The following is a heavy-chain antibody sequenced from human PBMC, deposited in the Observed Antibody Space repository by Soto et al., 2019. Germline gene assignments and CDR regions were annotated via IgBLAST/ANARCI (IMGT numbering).Heavy chain of an antibody. CDR2: SSGSGDET. D-gene: IGHD6-25*01. J-gene: IGHJ4*01. CDR3: AARLAATVVTRRLLY. Sequence: EVQVLESGGGLVQPGGSLRLSCAASGFTVGSYAMTWVRQAPGKGLEWVSGSSGSGDETYYADSVKDRFTVSRDNSKNTLYLQMNSLRAEDTALYYCAARLAATVVTRRLLYWGHGTLVTVSS. CDR1: GFTVGSYA. V-gene: IGHV3-23*01.